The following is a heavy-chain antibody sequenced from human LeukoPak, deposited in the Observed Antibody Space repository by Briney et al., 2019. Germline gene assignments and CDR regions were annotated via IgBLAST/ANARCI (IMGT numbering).Heavy chain of an antibody. CDR1: GGSISSYY. D-gene: IGHD3-22*01. Sequence: PSETLSLTCTVSGGSISSYYWSWIRQPPGKGLEWIGYIYYSGSTNYNPSLKSRVTISVDTSKSQFSLKLSSVTAADTAVYYCARGPRTNYDSSGYPQYYFDYWGQGTLVTVSS. CDR3: ARGPRTNYDSSGYPQYYFDY. J-gene: IGHJ4*02. CDR2: IYYSGST. V-gene: IGHV4-59*01.